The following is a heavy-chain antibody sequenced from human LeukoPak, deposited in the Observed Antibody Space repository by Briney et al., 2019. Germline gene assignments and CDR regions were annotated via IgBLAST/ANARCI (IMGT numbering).Heavy chain of an antibody. J-gene: IGHJ2*01. CDR1: GYTFTGHY. V-gene: IGHV1-46*01. CDR2: INPSGGST. CDR3: ASTSGGGRLSPEPHWYFDL. Sequence: VASVEVSRKASGYTFTGHYMHWVPQAPGQGRGGMGCINPSGGSTRYAQKFQGRATMTRDTSTSTDYMKLSSLRSEDTAVYYCASTSGGGRLSPEPHWYFDLWGRGTLVTVSS. D-gene: IGHD1-14*01.